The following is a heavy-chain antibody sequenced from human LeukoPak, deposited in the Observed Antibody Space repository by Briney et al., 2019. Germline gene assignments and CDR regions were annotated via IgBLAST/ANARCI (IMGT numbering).Heavy chain of an antibody. Sequence: PGGSLRLSCAASGFTFSDYAVNWVRQAPGKGLEWLSSIISSSVSKFYANSVKGRFTISRDNAKQSLYLQMDDLRVEDTAIYYCGVAASSVSDFDSWGQGTLVTVSS. CDR2: IISSSVSK. CDR1: GFTFSDYA. D-gene: IGHD1-26*01. V-gene: IGHV3-21*01. CDR3: GVAASSVSDFDS. J-gene: IGHJ4*02.